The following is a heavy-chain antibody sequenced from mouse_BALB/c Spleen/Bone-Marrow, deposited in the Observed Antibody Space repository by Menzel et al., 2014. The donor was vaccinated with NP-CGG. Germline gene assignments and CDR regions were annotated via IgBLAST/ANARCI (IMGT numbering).Heavy chain of an antibody. Sequence: VQLQQSGPELVKPGTSVKISCKASGYTFTDYYMMWVRQSHGKSLEWIGHINPNTDGTFYNQKFKGKATLTVDKSSSTAYMQLNSLTSEDSAVYYCARSRYFDNWGQGTTLTVSS. J-gene: IGHJ2*01. V-gene: IGHV1-26*01. D-gene: IGHD3-3*01. CDR2: INPNTDGT. CDR1: GYTFTDYY. CDR3: ARSRYFDN.